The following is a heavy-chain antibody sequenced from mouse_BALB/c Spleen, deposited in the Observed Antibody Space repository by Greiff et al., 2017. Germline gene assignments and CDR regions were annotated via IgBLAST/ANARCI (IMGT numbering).Heavy chain of an antibody. CDR1: GYTFTSYT. J-gene: IGHJ4*01. CDR3: AISDGNYDYYAMDY. V-gene: IGHV1-4*01. Sequence: QVQLKQSGAELARPGASVKMSCKASGYTFTSYTMHWVKQRPGPGLEWIGYINPSSGYTNYNQKFKDKATLTADKSSSTAYMQLSSLTSEDSAVYYCAISDGNYDYYAMDYWGQGTSVTVSS. CDR2: INPSSGYT. D-gene: IGHD2-1*01.